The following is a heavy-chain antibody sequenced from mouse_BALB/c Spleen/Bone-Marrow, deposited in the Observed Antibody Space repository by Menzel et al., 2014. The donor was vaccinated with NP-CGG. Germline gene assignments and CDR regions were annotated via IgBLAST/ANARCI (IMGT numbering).Heavy chain of an antibody. Sequence: VQLQQSGAELVRPGASVTLSCKASGYTFTDYEMHWVKQTPVHGLEWIGAIDPETGGTAYNQKFKGKATIAVDKTSRTVYMELARLTAEDSAIYYCARGYSNNYAMDYWGQGTSVTVSS. CDR2: IDPETGGT. CDR1: GYTFTDYE. CDR3: ARGYSNNYAMDY. J-gene: IGHJ4*01. V-gene: IGHV1-15*01. D-gene: IGHD2-5*01.